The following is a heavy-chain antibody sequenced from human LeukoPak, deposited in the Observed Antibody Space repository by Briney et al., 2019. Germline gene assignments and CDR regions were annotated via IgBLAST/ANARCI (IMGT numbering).Heavy chain of an antibody. Sequence: GGSLRLSCAASGMTFSSHWMSWVRQAPGKGLEWVANIKSDGSENYYLDSVKGRFTISRDNTKNSLYLQMNSLRAEDSAVYYCARYCTFRTCSGTKFDSWGQGTLVTVSS. D-gene: IGHD1-1*01. CDR3: ARYCTFRTCSGTKFDS. V-gene: IGHV3-7*01. J-gene: IGHJ4*02. CDR1: GMTFSSHW. CDR2: IKSDGSEN.